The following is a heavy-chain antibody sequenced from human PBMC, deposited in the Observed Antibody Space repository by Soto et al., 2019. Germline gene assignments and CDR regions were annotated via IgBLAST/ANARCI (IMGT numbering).Heavy chain of an antibody. J-gene: IGHJ4*02. V-gene: IGHV3-23*01. Sequence: LRLSCVASGFTFSSYAMSWVRQAPGKGLEWVSAVSGSGDNTYYADSVKGRFTISRDNSKNTLYLQMSSLRAEDTALYYCAKRTFIAVAGTLDYWGQGTLVTVSS. D-gene: IGHD6-19*01. CDR2: VSGSGDNT. CDR3: AKRTFIAVAGTLDY. CDR1: GFTFSSYA.